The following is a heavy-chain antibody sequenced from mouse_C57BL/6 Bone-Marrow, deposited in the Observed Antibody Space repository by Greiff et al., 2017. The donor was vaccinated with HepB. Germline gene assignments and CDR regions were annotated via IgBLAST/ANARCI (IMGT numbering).Heavy chain of an antibody. V-gene: IGHV1-85*01. CDR1: GYTFTSYD. CDR2: IYPRDGST. Sequence: QVQLQQSGPELVKPGASVKLSCKASGYTFTSYDINWVKQRPGQGLEWIGWIYPRDGSTKYNEKFKGKATLTVDTSSSTAYMELHSLTSEDSAVYFCARLGRGFYGSSLDYWGQGTTLTVSS. CDR3: ARLGRGFYGSSLDY. D-gene: IGHD1-1*01. J-gene: IGHJ2*01.